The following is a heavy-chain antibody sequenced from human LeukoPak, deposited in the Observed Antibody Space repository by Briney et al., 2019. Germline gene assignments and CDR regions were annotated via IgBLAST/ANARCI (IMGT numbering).Heavy chain of an antibody. V-gene: IGHV3-30*04. CDR2: IAHDGSDK. Sequence: GGSLRLSCAASGFTFSRHGIHWVRQAPGKGLEWVAVIAHDGSDKDYADSVKGRFTISRHNSKDTLYLQMNSLRAEDTAVYYCARDYSGKYTLDYWGQGTLVTVSS. CDR3: ARDYSGKYTLDY. D-gene: IGHD1-26*01. CDR1: GFTFSRHG. J-gene: IGHJ4*02.